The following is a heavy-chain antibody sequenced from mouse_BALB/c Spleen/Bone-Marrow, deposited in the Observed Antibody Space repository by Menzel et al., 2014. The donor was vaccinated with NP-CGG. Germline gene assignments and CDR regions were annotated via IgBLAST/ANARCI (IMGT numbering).Heavy chain of an antibody. CDR3: APYSHEGVAY. CDR2: INPSTGYT. Sequence: QVQLKHSGAELARPGASVKMSCKASGYTFTSYWIHWVKQRPGQGLEWIGYINPSTGYTEYNQKFKDKATLTADKSSSTAYMRLSSLTSEDSAVYYCAPYSHEGVAYWGQGTLVTVSA. CDR1: GYTFTSYW. J-gene: IGHJ3*01. D-gene: IGHD2-12*01. V-gene: IGHV1-4*01.